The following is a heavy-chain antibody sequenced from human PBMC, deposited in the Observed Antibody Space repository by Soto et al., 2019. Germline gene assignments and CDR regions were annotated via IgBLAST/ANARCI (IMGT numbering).Heavy chain of an antibody. CDR2: ISSSGTYI. Sequence: GGSLRLSCAASGFIFRTYSMSWVRQAPGKGLEWVSSISSSGTYIFYTDSVKGRFTISRDNAKNSLYLQMNSLRAEDTAVYYCARDRARTTNAFDFWGQGTLVTVSS. J-gene: IGHJ3*01. CDR1: GFIFRTYS. V-gene: IGHV3-21*01. CDR3: ARDRARTTNAFDF. D-gene: IGHD3-10*01.